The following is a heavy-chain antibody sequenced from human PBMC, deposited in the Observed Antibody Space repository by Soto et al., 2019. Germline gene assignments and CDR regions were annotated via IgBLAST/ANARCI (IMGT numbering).Heavy chain of an antibody. D-gene: IGHD6-13*01. CDR1: GGSISSYY. CDR2: IYYSGST. J-gene: IGHJ6*02. CDR3: ASQQLVHYYNGMDV. Sequence: SETLSLTCTVSGGSISSYYWSWIRQPPGKGLEWIGSIYYSGSTYYNPSLKSRVTISVDTSKNQFSLKLSSVTAADTAVYYCASQQLVHYYNGMDVWGQGTTVTVSS. V-gene: IGHV4-39*01.